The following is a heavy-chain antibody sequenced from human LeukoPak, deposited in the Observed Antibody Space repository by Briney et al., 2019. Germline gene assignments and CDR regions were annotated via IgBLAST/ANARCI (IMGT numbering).Heavy chain of an antibody. CDR3: ARDYGDLPARVPYFDY. D-gene: IGHD4-17*01. J-gene: IGHJ4*02. Sequence: PGGSLRLSCAASGFTVSTNCMTWVRQAPGKGLEWVSTIYSGGTTYYADSVMGRFTISRDNAKNSLYLQMKSLRDEDTAIYYCARDYGDLPARVPYFDYWGQGTLVTVSS. CDR1: GFTVSTNC. CDR2: IYSGGTT. V-gene: IGHV3-53*01.